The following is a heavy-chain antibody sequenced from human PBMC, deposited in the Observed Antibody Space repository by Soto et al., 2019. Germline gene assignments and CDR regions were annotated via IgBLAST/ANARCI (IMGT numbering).Heavy chain of an antibody. V-gene: IGHV3-23*01. Sequence: GGSLRLSCAASGFTFSSYAMSWVRQAPGKGLEWVSAIRGSGGSTYYADSVKGRFTISRGKSKNTLYLQMNSLRAEDTAVYCGAKGARRSGITIFGVVSDYFDYWGQGTLVTVSS. CDR2: IRGSGGST. CDR3: AKGARRSGITIFGVVSDYFDY. D-gene: IGHD3-3*01. J-gene: IGHJ4*02. CDR1: GFTFSSYA.